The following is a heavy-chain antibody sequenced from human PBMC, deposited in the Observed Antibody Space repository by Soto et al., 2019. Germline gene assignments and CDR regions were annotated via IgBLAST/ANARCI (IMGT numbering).Heavy chain of an antibody. J-gene: IGHJ5*02. D-gene: IGHD6-13*01. CDR1: GGSFSGYY. CDR3: ARRTGYSSSWPRFDP. V-gene: IGHV4-34*01. Sequence: SETLSLTCAVYGGSFSGYYWSWIRQPPGKGLEWIGEINHSGSTNYNPSLKSRVTISVDTSKNQFSLKLSSVTAADTAVYYCARRTGYSSSWPRFDPWGQGTLVTVSS. CDR2: INHSGST.